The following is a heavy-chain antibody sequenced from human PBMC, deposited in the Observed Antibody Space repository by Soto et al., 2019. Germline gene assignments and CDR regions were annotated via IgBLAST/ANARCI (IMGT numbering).Heavy chain of an antibody. V-gene: IGHV4-59*01. CDR2: IYYSGST. D-gene: IGHD2-2*01. CDR1: GGSISSYY. J-gene: IGHJ5*01. Sequence: SETLSLTCTVSGGSISSYYWSWIRQPPGKGLEWIGYIYYSGSTNYNPSLKSRVTISVDTSKNQFSLKLSSVTAADTAVYYCAIDQVPAAPLRGLDSRGQGTLVTVSS. CDR3: AIDQVPAAPLRGLDS.